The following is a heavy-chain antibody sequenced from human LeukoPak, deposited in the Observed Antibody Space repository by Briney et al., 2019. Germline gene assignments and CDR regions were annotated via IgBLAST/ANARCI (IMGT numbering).Heavy chain of an antibody. D-gene: IGHD3-10*01. Sequence: SETLSLTRTVPGGSVSSSSYYWGWIRPPPMKGLEWVGGIYYSGSTEYNLSLKSRVTISVDTSRNQFSLKLSSVTAADTAVYYCARHQSYGSGTYYAPFDNWGQGILVTVSS. CDR1: GGSVSSSSYY. CDR2: IYYSGST. J-gene: IGHJ4*02. V-gene: IGHV4-39*01. CDR3: ARHQSYGSGTYYAPFDN.